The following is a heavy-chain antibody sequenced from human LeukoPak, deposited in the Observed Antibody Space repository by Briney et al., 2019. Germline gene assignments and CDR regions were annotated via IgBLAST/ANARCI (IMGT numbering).Heavy chain of an antibody. Sequence: PGGSLRLSCAASGFTFSSYSMNWVRQAPGKGLEWVSSISSRSGYIYYADSVKGRFTISRDNAKNSLFLQMNSLRAEDTAVYYCATDAGHWFDPWGQGTLVTVSS. CDR1: GFTFSSYS. CDR2: ISSRSGYI. V-gene: IGHV3-21*01. CDR3: ATDAGHWFDP. J-gene: IGHJ5*02.